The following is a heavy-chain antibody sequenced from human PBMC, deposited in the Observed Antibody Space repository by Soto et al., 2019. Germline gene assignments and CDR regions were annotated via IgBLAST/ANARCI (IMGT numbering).Heavy chain of an antibody. Sequence: PSETLSLTFAPYGGSFSGYYWSWIRQPPGKGLEWIGEINHSGSTNYNPSLKSRVTISLDTSQSQFSLKLRSVTAADTAVYFCARDESSGFLDYWGQGTMVTVSS. CDR1: GGSFSGYY. CDR3: ARDESSGFLDY. D-gene: IGHD6-19*01. J-gene: IGHJ4*02. V-gene: IGHV4-34*01. CDR2: INHSGST.